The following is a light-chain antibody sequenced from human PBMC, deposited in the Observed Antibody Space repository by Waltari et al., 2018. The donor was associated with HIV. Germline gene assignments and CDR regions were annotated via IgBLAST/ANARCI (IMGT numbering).Light chain of an antibody. V-gene: IGLV1-51*01. CDR3: GTWDSSLSAV. CDR1: SSNIATHY. CDR2: DNN. Sequence: QSVLPQPPPVYAAAAQRVTLTPPESSSNIATHYLHWYQHLPGAAPKLLIYDNNNRPSGIPDRFSGSKSGTSATLVITGLQTGDEADYYCGTWDSSLSAVFGGGTKLTVL. J-gene: IGLJ3*02.